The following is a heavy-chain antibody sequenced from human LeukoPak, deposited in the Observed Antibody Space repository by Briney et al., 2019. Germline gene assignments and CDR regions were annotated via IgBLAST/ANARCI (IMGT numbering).Heavy chain of an antibody. D-gene: IGHD6-13*01. Sequence: PGGSLRLSCAASGFTCSDYWMSWVRQAPGKGLEWVAYIQRDGSDKYYVDSVEGRFTISRDNAKNSLYLQINSLKAEDTAVYYCARDKSGTWGPDYWGQGTLVTVSS. CDR3: ARDKSGTWGPDY. CDR2: IQRDGSDK. CDR1: GFTCSDYW. J-gene: IGHJ4*02. V-gene: IGHV3-7*01.